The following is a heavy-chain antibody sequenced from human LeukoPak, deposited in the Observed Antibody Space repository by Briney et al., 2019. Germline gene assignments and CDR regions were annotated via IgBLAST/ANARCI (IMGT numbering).Heavy chain of an antibody. CDR3: ARQYYYDSSGYLGPFDY. J-gene: IGHJ4*02. V-gene: IGHV4-61*02. CDR2: IYTSGST. D-gene: IGHD3-22*01. Sequence: PSETLSLTCTVSGVSISSGSYYWSWIRQPAGKGLEWIGRIYTSGSTNYNPSLKSRVTISVDTSKNQFSLKLSSVTAADTAVYYCARQYYYDSSGYLGPFDYWGQGTLVTVSS. CDR1: GVSISSGSYY.